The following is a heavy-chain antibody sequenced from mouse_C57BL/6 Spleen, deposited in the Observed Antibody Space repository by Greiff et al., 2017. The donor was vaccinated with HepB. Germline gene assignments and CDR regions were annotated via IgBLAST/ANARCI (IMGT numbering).Heavy chain of an antibody. CDR2: IYPRSGNT. CDR1: GYTFTSYG. Sequence: VQGVESGAELARPGASVKLSCKASGYTFTSYGISWVKQRTGQGLEWIGEIYPRSGNTYYNEKFKGKATLTADKSSSTAYMELRSLTSEDSAVYFCARLTTVVANWYFDVWGTGTTVTVSS. V-gene: IGHV1-81*01. J-gene: IGHJ1*03. D-gene: IGHD1-1*01. CDR3: ARLTTVVANWYFDV.